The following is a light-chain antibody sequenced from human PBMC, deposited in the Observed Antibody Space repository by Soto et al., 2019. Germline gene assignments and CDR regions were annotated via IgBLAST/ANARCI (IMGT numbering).Light chain of an antibody. CDR3: CSYAGSSMFV. V-gene: IGLV2-23*02. J-gene: IGLJ2*01. Sequence: QSALTQPASVSGSPGQSITISCTGSSSDVGPYNLVSWYQHHPGKASKLMISEVVKRPSGVSNRFSGSKSGNTASLTISGLQAEDEADYYCCSYAGSSMFVFGGGTKLTVL. CDR2: EVV. CDR1: SSDVGPYNL.